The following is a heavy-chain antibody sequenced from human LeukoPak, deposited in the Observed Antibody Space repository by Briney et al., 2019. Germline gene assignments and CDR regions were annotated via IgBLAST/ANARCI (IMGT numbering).Heavy chain of an antibody. CDR3: TRDRLGGSGWFDH. J-gene: IGHJ5*02. Sequence: ASVKVSCKASGYTFTDYNIHWVRQAPGQGLEWMGWMNPNSGGANYAQKFQDRVTLTRDTSINTAYMELSGVRSDDPAVYYCTRDRLGGSGWFDHWGQGTLVTVSS. CDR1: GYTFTDYN. V-gene: IGHV1-2*02. CDR2: MNPNSGGA. D-gene: IGHD3-16*01.